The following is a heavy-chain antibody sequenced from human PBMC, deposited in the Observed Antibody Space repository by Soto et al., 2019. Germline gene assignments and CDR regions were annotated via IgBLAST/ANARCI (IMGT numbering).Heavy chain of an antibody. CDR2: INEDGSTI. J-gene: IGHJ4*02. Sequence: EVQLVESGGGLVQPGGSLRLSCAASGFTFSSYWMHWVRQAPGKGLVWVSRINEDGSTINYADSVKGRFTISRDNAKNSFYLKKNGRGAEDGVVYYCARERGGGGGYWGQGTLVTVSS. V-gene: IGHV3-74*01. D-gene: IGHD3-16*01. CDR1: GFTFSSYW. CDR3: ARERGGGGGY.